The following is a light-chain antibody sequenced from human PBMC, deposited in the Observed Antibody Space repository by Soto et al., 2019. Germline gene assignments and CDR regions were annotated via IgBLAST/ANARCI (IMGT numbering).Light chain of an antibody. CDR3: KQYGTSPKT. J-gene: IGKJ1*01. CDR1: QSVTFTY. V-gene: IGKV3-20*01. Sequence: IVLTQSPGTLSLSPGESATLSCRASQSVTFTYLAWFQQRPGQAPRPLSYGASNRATGVPDRFVGSGSGTDFTLTISALEPEDSAVYYCKQYGTSPKTFGPGTRVEI. CDR2: GAS.